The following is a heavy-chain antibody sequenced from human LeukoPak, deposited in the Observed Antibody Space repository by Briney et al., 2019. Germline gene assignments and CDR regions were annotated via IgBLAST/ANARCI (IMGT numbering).Heavy chain of an antibody. CDR2: IKPDGSER. CDR3: ARDRGYFYDQLDY. Sequence: GGSLRLSCAASGFNFGSSWMTWVRQAPGKGLEWVANIKPDGSERYYVDSVKGRFTVSRDNAQNSLYLQMNSLRAEDTAVYYCARDRGYFYDQLDYWGQGTLVTVSS. D-gene: IGHD2/OR15-2a*01. V-gene: IGHV3-7*01. J-gene: IGHJ4*02. CDR1: GFNFGSSW.